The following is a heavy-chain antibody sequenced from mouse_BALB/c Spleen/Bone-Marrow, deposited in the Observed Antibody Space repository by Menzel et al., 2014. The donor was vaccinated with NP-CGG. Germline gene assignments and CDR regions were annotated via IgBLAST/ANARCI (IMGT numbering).Heavy chain of an antibody. D-gene: IGHD2-1*01. Sequence: QVQLQQSGAELAKPGASVKMSCKASGYTFTGYWMHWVKQGPGQGLEWIGYINPSTGDTEHNQKFKDKATLTADKSSSTAYMQLSSLTSEDSAVYYCARGNYEAMDYWGQGTSVTVSS. CDR3: ARGNYEAMDY. CDR1: GYTFTGYW. V-gene: IGHV1-7*01. CDR2: INPSTGDT. J-gene: IGHJ4*01.